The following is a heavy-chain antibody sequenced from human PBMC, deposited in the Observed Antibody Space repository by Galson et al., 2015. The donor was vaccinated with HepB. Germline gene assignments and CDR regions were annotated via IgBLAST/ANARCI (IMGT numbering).Heavy chain of an antibody. D-gene: IGHD6-13*01. CDR3: ARDPPSIAAAGTYFDY. Sequence: SVKVSCKASGYTFTSYGISWVRQAPGQGLEWMGWISAYNGNTNYAQKLQGRVTMTTDTSTSTAYMELRSLRSDDTAVYYCARDPPSIAAAGTYFDYWAREPWSPSPQ. J-gene: IGHJ4*02. CDR1: GYTFTSYG. CDR2: ISAYNGNT. V-gene: IGHV1-18*01.